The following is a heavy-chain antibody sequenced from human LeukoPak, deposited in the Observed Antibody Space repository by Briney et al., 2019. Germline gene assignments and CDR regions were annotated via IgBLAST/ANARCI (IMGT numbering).Heavy chain of an antibody. Sequence: SQTLSLTCTVSGGSISSGSYYWSWIRQPAGKGLEWIGRIYTSGSTNYNPSLKSRVTMSVGTSKNQFSLKLSSVTAADTAVYYCARGRDAFDIWGQGTMVTVSS. J-gene: IGHJ3*02. CDR1: GGSISSGSYY. V-gene: IGHV4-61*02. CDR2: IYTSGST. CDR3: ARGRDAFDI.